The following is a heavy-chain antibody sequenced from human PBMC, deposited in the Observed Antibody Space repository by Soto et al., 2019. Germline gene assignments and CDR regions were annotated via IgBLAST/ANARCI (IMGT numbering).Heavy chain of an antibody. Sequence: LSLTCTVSGYPISSGYYWGWIRQPPGKGLEWIGIIHHSGSTYYNPSLRSRITISVDTSKNQFSLKMPSVTAADTAVYYCARSSGYVPGGYWGQGILVTVSS. CDR1: GYPISSGYY. CDR3: ARSSGYVPGGY. V-gene: IGHV4-38-2*02. CDR2: IHHSGST. D-gene: IGHD5-12*01. J-gene: IGHJ4*02.